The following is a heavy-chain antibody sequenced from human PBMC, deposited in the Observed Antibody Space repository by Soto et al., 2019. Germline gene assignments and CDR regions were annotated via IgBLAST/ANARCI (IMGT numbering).Heavy chain of an antibody. Sequence: QVQLVQSGAEVKKPGSSVKVSCRASGGTFNNYVINWVRQAPGQGLEWMAGIIPIFGTPNYAQTFQGRVTITADKSTSTAYMELNSLRSEDTAVYYCAGRCDGTNCLAHFDYWGQGTLVTVSS. CDR2: IIPIFGTP. CDR1: GGTFNNYV. J-gene: IGHJ4*02. D-gene: IGHD2-2*01. V-gene: IGHV1-69*06. CDR3: AGRCDGTNCLAHFDY.